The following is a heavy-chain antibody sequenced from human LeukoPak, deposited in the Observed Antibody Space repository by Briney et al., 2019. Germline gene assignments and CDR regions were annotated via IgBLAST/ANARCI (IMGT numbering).Heavy chain of an antibody. J-gene: IGHJ4*02. D-gene: IGHD5-24*01. CDR1: GGSISGYY. CDR2: IYYSGST. Sequence: SETLSLTCTVSGGSISGYYWSWIRQPPGKGLEWIGYIYYSGSTNYNPSLKSRVTISVDTSKNQFSLKLNPVTAADTAVYYCARAGMTTIEIDYWGQGTLVTVSS. V-gene: IGHV4-59*01. CDR3: ARAGMTTIEIDY.